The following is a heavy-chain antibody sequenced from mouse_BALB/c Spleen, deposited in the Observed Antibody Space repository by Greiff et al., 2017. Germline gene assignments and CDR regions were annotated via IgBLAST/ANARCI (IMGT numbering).Heavy chain of an antibody. Sequence: VKLVESGAELVRPGVSVKISCKGSGYTFTDYAMHWVKQSHAKSLEWIGVISTYYGDASYNQKFKGKATMTVDKSSSTAYMELARLTSEDSAIYYCARGGAYFDYWGQGTTLTVSS. J-gene: IGHJ2*01. CDR1: GYTFTDYA. CDR3: ARGGAYFDY. V-gene: IGHV1S137*01. CDR2: ISTYYGDA.